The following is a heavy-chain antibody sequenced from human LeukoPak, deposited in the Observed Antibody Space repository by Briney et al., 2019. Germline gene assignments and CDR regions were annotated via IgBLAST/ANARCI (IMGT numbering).Heavy chain of an antibody. J-gene: IGHJ4*02. CDR3: AGGSYGSGSYY. V-gene: IGHV4-39*02. CDR1: GGSISTNHYY. Sequence: KTSETPSLSCSVSGGSISTNHYYWAWIRQPPGKGLEWIGNIYYSGSTHYKSSLKSRVTISGDTSKNHFSLKLSSVTAADTAVYYWAGGSYGSGSYYWGQVTLVTVSS. D-gene: IGHD3-10*01. CDR2: IYYSGST.